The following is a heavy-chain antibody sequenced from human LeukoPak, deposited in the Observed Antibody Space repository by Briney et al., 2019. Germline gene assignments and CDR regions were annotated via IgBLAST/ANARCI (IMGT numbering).Heavy chain of an antibody. J-gene: IGHJ4*02. CDR3: ARGEQWLIRGSFDY. V-gene: IGHV3-30-3*01. CDR1: RFTFSSYA. Sequence: GRSLRLSCTASRFTFSSYAMHWVRQAPGKGLEWVAFISYEGSNKYYADSVKGRFTISRDNSKNTLYLQMNSLRTEDTAVYYCARGEQWLIRGSFDYWGQGTLVTVSS. CDR2: ISYEGSNK. D-gene: IGHD6-19*01.